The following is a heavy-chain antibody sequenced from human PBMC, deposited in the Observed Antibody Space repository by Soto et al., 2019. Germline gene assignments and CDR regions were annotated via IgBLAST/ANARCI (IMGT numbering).Heavy chain of an antibody. Sequence: SETLSLTCAVYGGSFSGYYWSWIRQPPGKGLERIGEINHSGSTNYNPSLKSRVTISVNTSKNQFSLKLSSVTAADTAVYYCARTGGAPKKKGVFDDWGQGTLVTVSS. CDR1: GGSFSGYY. CDR3: ARTGGAPKKKGVFDD. CDR2: INHSGST. V-gene: IGHV4-34*01. J-gene: IGHJ4*02. D-gene: IGHD1-26*01.